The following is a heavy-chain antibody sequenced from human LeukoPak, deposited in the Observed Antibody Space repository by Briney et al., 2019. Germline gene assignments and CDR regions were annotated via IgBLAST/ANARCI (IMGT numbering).Heavy chain of an antibody. CDR3: ARDNYYASSGYYYIDY. Sequence: PGRSLRLSCAASGFSFSSYGIHWVRQAPGKGLEWVAVISYDGSNKYYADSVKDRFTISRDNSKNTLYLQMNSLRAEDTAVYYCARDNYYASSGYYYIDYWGQGTLVTVSS. CDR2: ISYDGSNK. CDR1: GFSFSSYG. D-gene: IGHD3-22*01. J-gene: IGHJ4*02. V-gene: IGHV3-30*03.